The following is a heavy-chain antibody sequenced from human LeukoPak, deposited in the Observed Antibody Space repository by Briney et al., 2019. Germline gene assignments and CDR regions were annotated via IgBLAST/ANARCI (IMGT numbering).Heavy chain of an antibody. CDR3: ARGSVDDHYYYGMDV. V-gene: IGHV4-30-2*01. CDR1: GGSISSGGYS. Sequence: SETLSLTCAVSGGSISSGGYSWSWLRQPPGKGLEWIGYIYHSGSTYYNPSLRSRVTISVDRSKNQFSLKLSSVTAADTAVYYCARGSVDDHYYYGMDVWGQGTTVTVSS. CDR2: IYHSGST. D-gene: IGHD1-1*01. J-gene: IGHJ6*02.